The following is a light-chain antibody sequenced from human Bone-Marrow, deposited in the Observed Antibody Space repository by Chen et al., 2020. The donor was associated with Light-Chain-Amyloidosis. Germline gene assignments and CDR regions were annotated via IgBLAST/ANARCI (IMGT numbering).Light chain of an antibody. CDR1: ALSKQY. J-gene: IGLJ2*01. CDR2: KDS. CDR3: QSADSGTSYRAVV. V-gene: IGLV3-25*03. Sequence: SYELTQPPSVSVSPGQTARITCSGDALSKQYAYWYQQKPGQAPVLVIYKDSERPSGIPERFSGSSSGTIVTLTISGGQAEDEADYQCQSADSGTSYRAVVFGGGTKLTVL.